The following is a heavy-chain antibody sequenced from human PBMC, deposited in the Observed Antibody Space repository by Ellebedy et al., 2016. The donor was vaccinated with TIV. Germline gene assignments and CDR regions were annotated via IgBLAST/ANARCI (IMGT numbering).Heavy chain of an antibody. CDR3: ARETGRDGYNYYYGMDV. CDR2: INPSGGST. V-gene: IGHV1-46*01. J-gene: IGHJ6*02. CDR1: GYTFTSYY. D-gene: IGHD5-24*01. Sequence: ASVKVSXXASGYTFTSYYMHWVRQAPGQGLEWMGIINPSGGSTSYAQKFQGRVTMTRDTSTSTVYMELSSLRSEDTAVYYCARETGRDGYNYYYGMDVWGQGTTVTVSS.